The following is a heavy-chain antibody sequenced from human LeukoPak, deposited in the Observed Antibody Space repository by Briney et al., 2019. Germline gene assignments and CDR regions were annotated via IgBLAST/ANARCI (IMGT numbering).Heavy chain of an antibody. Sequence: GGSLRLSCAASGFTFDDYGMSWVRQAPGKGLEWVAVISYDGSNKYYADSVKGRFTISRDNSKNTLYLQMNSLRAEDTAVYYCAKGLRGYRNFDYWGQGTLVTVSS. CDR2: ISYDGSNK. CDR3: AKGLRGYRNFDY. CDR1: GFTFDDYG. J-gene: IGHJ4*02. D-gene: IGHD5-12*01. V-gene: IGHV3-30*18.